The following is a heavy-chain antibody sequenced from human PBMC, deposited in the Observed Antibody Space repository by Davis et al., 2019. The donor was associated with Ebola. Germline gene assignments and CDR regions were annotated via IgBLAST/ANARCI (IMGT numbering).Heavy chain of an antibody. CDR1: GFTFSNHW. CDR2: INGDGSST. V-gene: IGHV3-74*01. Sequence: GESLKISCAASGFTFSNHWMHWVRQAPGKGLVWVSRINGDGSSTSYADSVKGRFTISRDNAKNTLYLQMNSLRAEDTAVYYCARDSDDYSFDYWGQGTLVTVSS. CDR3: ARDSDDYSFDY. D-gene: IGHD4-11*01. J-gene: IGHJ4*02.